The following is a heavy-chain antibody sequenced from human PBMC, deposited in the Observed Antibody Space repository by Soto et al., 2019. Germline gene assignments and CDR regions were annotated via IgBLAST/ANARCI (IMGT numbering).Heavy chain of an antibody. V-gene: IGHV3-23*01. J-gene: IGHJ4*02. CDR1: GFTFSSYA. CDR3: AKDTSIAARQVGPFDY. CDR2: ISGSGGST. Sequence: EVQLLESGGGLVQPGGSLRLSCAASGFTFSSYAMSWVRQAPGKGLEWVSAISGSGGSTYYADSVKGRFTISRDNSKNTLDLQMNSLRAEDTAVYYCAKDTSIAARQVGPFDYWGQGTLVTVSS. D-gene: IGHD6-6*01.